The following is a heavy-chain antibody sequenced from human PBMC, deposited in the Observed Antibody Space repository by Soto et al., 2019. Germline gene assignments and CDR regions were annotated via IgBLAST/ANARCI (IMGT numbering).Heavy chain of an antibody. J-gene: IGHJ6*02. CDR3: ARDYRAAAAPGEYYYYGMDV. CDR1: GGSISSGGYY. CDR2: IYYSGST. D-gene: IGHD6-13*01. V-gene: IGHV4-31*03. Sequence: QVQLQESGPGLVKPSQTLSLTCTVSGGSISSGGYYWSWIRQHPGKGLEWIGYIYYSGSTYYNPFLKSRVTKSVDTSKNQFSLKLSSVTAADTAVYYCARDYRAAAAPGEYYYYGMDVWGQGTTVTVSS.